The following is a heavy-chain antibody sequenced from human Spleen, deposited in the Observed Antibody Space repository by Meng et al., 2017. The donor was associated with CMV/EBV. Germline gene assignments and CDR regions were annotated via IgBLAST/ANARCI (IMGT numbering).Heavy chain of an antibody. V-gene: IGHV1-3*01. CDR3: AAGYRIDY. CDR2: INAGNCNT. CDR1: GYTFTCYS. Sequence: TASCKASGYTFTCYSMHWVRGAPGQRLECVGCINAGNCNTKYSHKFHGRVTTTKDTSASTAYTELGSLTSEYTSVYYCAAGYRIDYWGQGTLVTVSS. J-gene: IGHJ4*02. D-gene: IGHD3-9*01.